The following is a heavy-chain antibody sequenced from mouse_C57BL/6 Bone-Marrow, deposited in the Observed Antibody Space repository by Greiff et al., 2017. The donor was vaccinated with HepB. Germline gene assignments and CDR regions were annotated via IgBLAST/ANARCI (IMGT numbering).Heavy chain of an antibody. V-gene: IGHV6-3*01. CDR3: TGEPNWGRGTWFAY. CDR2: ISLKSDNYAT. D-gene: IGHD4-1*01. CDR1: GFTFSNYW. Sequence: EVKVEESGGGLVQPGGSMKLSCVASGFTFSNYWMNWVRQSPEKGLEWVAQISLKSDNYATNCAESVKGRFTISRDDSKSSVYLQMNNLRAEDTGIYYGTGEPNWGRGTWFAYWGQGTLVTVSA. J-gene: IGHJ3*01.